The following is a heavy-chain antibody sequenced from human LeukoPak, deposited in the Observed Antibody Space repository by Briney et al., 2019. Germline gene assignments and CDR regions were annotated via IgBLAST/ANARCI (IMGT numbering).Heavy chain of an antibody. D-gene: IGHD3-10*01. J-gene: IGHJ4*02. V-gene: IGHV4-34*01. CDR2: INDGGST. Sequence: SETLSLTCAVYGGSFTKHQWSWIRQPPGKGLEWIGAINDGGSTNYNPSLKSRVTISVDTSKNQFSLKLSSVTAADTAVYYCARLWFGESNDYWGQGTLVTVSS. CDR3: ARLWFGESNDY. CDR1: GGSFTKHQ.